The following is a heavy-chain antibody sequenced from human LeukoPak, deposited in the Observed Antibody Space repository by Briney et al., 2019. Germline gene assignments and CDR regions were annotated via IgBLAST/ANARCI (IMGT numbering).Heavy chain of an antibody. D-gene: IGHD3-10*01. CDR3: ASGGLTYYSDSGSYYAFDI. CDR2: IYTSGST. J-gene: IGHJ3*02. CDR1: GGSISSGSYY. Sequence: SETLSLTCTVSGGSISSGSYYWSWIRQRAGKGLEWIGRIYTSGSTNYNPSLKSRVTISVDTSKHQFSLKLSSVTAADTAVYFCASGGLTYYSDSGSYYAFDIWGQGTMVTVSS. V-gene: IGHV4-61*02.